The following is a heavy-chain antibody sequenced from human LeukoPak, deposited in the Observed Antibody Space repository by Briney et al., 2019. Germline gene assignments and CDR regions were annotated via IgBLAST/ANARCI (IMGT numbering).Heavy chain of an antibody. V-gene: IGHV4-59*01. D-gene: IGHD3-9*01. CDR1: GGSISSYY. J-gene: IGHJ6*03. Sequence: PSETLSLTCTVSGGSISSYYWSWIRQPPGKGLEWIGYIYYSGSTNYNPSLKSRVTISVDTSKNQFSLKLSSVTAADTAVYYCARVGYDILTGSVYYYYYYYMDVWGKGTTVTISS. CDR2: IYYSGST. CDR3: ARVGYDILTGSVYYYYYYYMDV.